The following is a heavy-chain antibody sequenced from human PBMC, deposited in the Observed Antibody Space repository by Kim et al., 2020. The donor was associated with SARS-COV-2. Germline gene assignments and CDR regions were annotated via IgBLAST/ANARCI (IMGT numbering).Heavy chain of an antibody. D-gene: IGHD2-8*01. CDR3: AKDIGDCSNGVCYSPLR. Sequence: SVKGRFFISRDNSKNTVNLQMNSLRVEDTAMYYCAKDIGDCSNGVCYSPLRWGQGTLVTVSS. V-gene: IGHV3-30*02. J-gene: IGHJ4*02.